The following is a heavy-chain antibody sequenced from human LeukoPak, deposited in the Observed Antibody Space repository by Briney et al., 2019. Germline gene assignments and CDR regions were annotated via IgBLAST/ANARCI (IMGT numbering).Heavy chain of an antibody. J-gene: IGHJ3*02. CDR2: INHSGST. V-gene: IGHV4-34*01. CDR1: GGSISSYY. Sequence: PSETLSLTCTVSGGSISSYYWSWIRQPAGKGLEWIGEINHSGSTNYNPSLKSRVTISVDTSKNQFSLKLSSVTAADTAVYYCARSPYVLDAFDIWGQGTMVTVSS. CDR3: ARSPYVLDAFDI. D-gene: IGHD3-16*01.